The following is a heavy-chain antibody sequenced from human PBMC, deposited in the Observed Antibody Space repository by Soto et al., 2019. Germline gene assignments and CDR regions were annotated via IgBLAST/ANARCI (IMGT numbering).Heavy chain of an antibody. CDR3: ASSHVLGAQSLAY. D-gene: IGHD3-10*02. CDR1: GYSFTSYD. CDR2: MNPNSGDT. J-gene: IGHJ1*01. Sequence: ASVKVSCKASGYSFTSYDITWVRQASGQGLEWMAWMNPNSGDTAYAQKFQGRVTMTRDTSINTAYLELTSLTSEDTAVYYCASSHVLGAQSLAYWGQHTGLTVSS. V-gene: IGHV1-8*01.